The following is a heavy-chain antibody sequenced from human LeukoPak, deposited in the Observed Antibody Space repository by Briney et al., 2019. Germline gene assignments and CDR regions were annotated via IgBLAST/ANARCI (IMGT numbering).Heavy chain of an antibody. Sequence: PGGSLRLSCAASGFTFSSYSMNWVRQAPGKGLEWVSSISSSSSYIYYADSVKGRFTISRDNAKNSLYLQMNSLRAEDTAVYYCARGSTYYGSSGQVPFDYWGQGTLVTVSS. D-gene: IGHD3-22*01. CDR3: ARGSTYYGSSGQVPFDY. CDR1: GFTFSSYS. CDR2: ISSSSSYI. J-gene: IGHJ4*02. V-gene: IGHV3-21*01.